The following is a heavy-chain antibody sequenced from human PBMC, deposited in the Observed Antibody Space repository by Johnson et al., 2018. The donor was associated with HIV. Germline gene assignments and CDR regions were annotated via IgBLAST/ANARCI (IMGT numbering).Heavy chain of an antibody. CDR3: TRTDDAYHYDTFGYIDAFDI. CDR2: IKQDGREN. V-gene: IGHV3-7*03. CDR1: AFTFSSND. Sequence: EVQLVESGGGLVQPGGSLRLSCGASAFTFSSNDMKWVRQAPGKGLEWVANIKQDGRENYYVDSVKGRFTISKDNAKNSLYLQMNSLRAEDTAVYYCTRTDDAYHYDTFGYIDAFDIWGQGTMVTVSS. D-gene: IGHD3-22*01. J-gene: IGHJ3*02.